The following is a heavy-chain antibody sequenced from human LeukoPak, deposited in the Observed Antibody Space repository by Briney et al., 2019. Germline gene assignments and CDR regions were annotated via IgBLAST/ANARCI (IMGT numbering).Heavy chain of an antibody. CDR3: ARGRLYYYDSSGQTHFDY. J-gene: IGHJ4*02. Sequence: KPSETLSLTCAVYGGSFSGYYWSRIRQPPGKGLEWIGEINHSRSTNYNPSLKSRVTISVDTSKNQFSLKLSSVTAADTAVYYCARGRLYYYDSSGQTHFDYWGQGTLVTVSS. CDR2: INHSRST. V-gene: IGHV4-34*01. D-gene: IGHD3-22*01. CDR1: GGSFSGYY.